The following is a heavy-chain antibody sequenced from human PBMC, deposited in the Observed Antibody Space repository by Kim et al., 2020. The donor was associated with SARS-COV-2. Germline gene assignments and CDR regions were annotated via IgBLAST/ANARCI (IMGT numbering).Heavy chain of an antibody. V-gene: IGHV3-30*02. CDR3: AKVAAAGPYYYYYYMDV. D-gene: IGHD6-13*01. J-gene: IGHJ6*03. CDR1: GFTFSSYG. Sequence: GGSLRLSCAASGFTFSSYGMHWVRQAPGKGREWMAFMWFDGSNKNYSDSVKGRFAISRDNSKNTRYLQMNNLRVEDTAVYYCAKVAAAGPYYYYYYMDV. CDR2: MWFDGSNK.